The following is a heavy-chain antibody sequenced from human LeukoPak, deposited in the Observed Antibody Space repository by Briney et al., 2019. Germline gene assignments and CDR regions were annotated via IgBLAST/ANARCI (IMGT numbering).Heavy chain of an antibody. CDR2: ISSSGSTI. Sequence: GGSLRLSCAASGFTFSNYWMSWVRQAPGEGLEWVSYISSSGSTIYYADSVKGRFTISRDNSKNTLYLQMNSLRAEDTAVYYCAKDSNTGELAYWGQGTLVTVSS. CDR1: GFTFSNYW. D-gene: IGHD7-27*01. V-gene: IGHV3-48*01. CDR3: AKDSNTGELAY. J-gene: IGHJ4*02.